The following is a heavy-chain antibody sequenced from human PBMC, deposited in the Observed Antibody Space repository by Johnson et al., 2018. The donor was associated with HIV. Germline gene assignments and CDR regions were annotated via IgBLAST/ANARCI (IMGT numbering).Heavy chain of an antibody. CDR3: ARGFVRISMILVADAFDM. D-gene: IGHD3-22*01. Sequence: VQLVESGGGLVQPGGSLRLSCAASGFTVSSNYMSWVRQAPGKGLEWVSLISSGDSTYYADSVKGRFTISQDNSKNTLYLQMNSLRAEDSALYFCARGFVRISMILVADAFDMWGQGTMVTVS. CDR2: ISSGDST. V-gene: IGHV3-66*01. J-gene: IGHJ3*02. CDR1: GFTVSSNY.